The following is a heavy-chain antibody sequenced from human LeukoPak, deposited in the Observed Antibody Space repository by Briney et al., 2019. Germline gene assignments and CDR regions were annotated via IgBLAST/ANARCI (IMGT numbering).Heavy chain of an antibody. CDR2: IYYSGST. CDR3: ARHRGDYGDYAVMNNWFDP. V-gene: IGHV4-39*01. D-gene: IGHD4-17*01. J-gene: IGHJ5*02. Sequence: PSETLSLTCTVSGGSISSSSYYWGWIRQPPGKGLERIGSIYYSGSTYYNPSLKSRVTISVDTSKNQFSLKLSSVTAADTAVYYCARHRGDYGDYAVMNNWFDPWGQGTLVTVSS. CDR1: GGSISSSSYY.